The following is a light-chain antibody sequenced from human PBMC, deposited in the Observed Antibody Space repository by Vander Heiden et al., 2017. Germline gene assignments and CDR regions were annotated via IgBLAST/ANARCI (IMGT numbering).Light chain of an antibody. J-gene: IGLJ2*01. CDR3: AAWDDSRNGVV. Sequence: QSVLTQPPPASGTPGQRVTIPCSGSSSNIGSNTVNWYQQLPGTAPKLLIYSNTQRPSGVPDRFSGSKSGTSASLSISELQTEDEADYYCAAWDDSRNGVVFGGGTKLTVL. CDR2: SNT. V-gene: IGLV1-44*01. CDR1: SSNIGSNT.